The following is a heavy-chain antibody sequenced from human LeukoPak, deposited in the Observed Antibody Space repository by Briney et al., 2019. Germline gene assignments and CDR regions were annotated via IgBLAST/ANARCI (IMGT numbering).Heavy chain of an antibody. J-gene: IGHJ6*03. Sequence: SETLSLTCAVYGGSFSGYYWSWIRQPPGKGLEWIGEINHSGSTNYNPSLKSRVTISVDTSKNQFSLKLSSVTAADTAVYYCARDLGYYYYYYYMDVWGKGTTVTVSS. CDR3: ARDLGYYYYYYYMDV. CDR2: INHSGST. V-gene: IGHV4-34*01. CDR1: GGSFSGYY.